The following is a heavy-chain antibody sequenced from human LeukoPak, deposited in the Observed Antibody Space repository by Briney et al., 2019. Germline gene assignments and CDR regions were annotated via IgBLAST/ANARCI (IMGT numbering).Heavy chain of an antibody. CDR1: GYTFTGYY. CDR2: INPNSGGT. J-gene: IGHJ4*02. V-gene: IGHV1-2*02. Sequence: ASVKVSCKASGYTFTGYYMHWVRQAPGQGLEWMGWINPNSGGTHYAQKFQGRVTMTRDTSISTAYMELSRLKSDDTAVYYCAKSWFGELSLDYWGQGTLVTVSS. D-gene: IGHD3-10*01. CDR3: AKSWFGELSLDY.